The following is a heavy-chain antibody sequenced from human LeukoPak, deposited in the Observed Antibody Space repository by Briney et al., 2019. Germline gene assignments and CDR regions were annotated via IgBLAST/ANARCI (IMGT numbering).Heavy chain of an antibody. Sequence: GESLKISCKGSGYSFTSYWIGWVRQMPGKGLEWMGIIYPGDSDTRYSPSFQGQVTISADKSISTAYLQWSSLKASDTAMYYCAKGTLYDSSALDAFDIWGQGTMVTVSS. D-gene: IGHD3-22*01. CDR1: GYSFTSYW. V-gene: IGHV5-51*01. J-gene: IGHJ3*02. CDR2: IYPGDSDT. CDR3: AKGTLYDSSALDAFDI.